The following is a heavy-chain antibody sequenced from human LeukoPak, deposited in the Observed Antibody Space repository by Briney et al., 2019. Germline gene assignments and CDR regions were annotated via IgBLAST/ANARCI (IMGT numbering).Heavy chain of an antibody. CDR2: ISASNGNT. CDR1: GYTFTNYG. V-gene: IGHV1-18*01. CDR3: ARNYYGSRSSDAFDV. D-gene: IGHD3-10*01. J-gene: IGHJ3*01. Sequence: ASVKVSCKASGYTFTNYGITWMRQTPGQGLECIGWISASNGNTNYAQRFQGRITMTTDTSTSTVYMELRSLTSDDTAVYYCARNYYGSRSSDAFDVWGQGASVVVSS.